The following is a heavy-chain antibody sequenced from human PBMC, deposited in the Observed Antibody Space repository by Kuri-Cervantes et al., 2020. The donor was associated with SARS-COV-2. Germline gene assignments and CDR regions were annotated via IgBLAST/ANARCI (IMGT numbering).Heavy chain of an antibody. J-gene: IGHJ4*02. CDR1: GGSTSSYY. Sequence: SETLSLTCTASGGSTSSYYWGWIRQPPGKGLEWIGSIYHSGVTYYNPALKSRVTISVDTSKNQFSLKVSSVTAADTAIYYSARTLGESMAYSGDYWGQGNPVTVSS. V-gene: IGHV4-38-2*02. CDR3: ARTLGESMAYSGDY. D-gene: IGHD3-10*01. CDR2: IYHSGVT.